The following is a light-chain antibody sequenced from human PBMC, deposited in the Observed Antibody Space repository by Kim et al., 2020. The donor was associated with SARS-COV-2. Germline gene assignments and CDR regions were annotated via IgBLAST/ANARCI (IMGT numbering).Light chain of an antibody. V-gene: IGLV2-8*01. J-gene: IGLJ3*02. Sequence: GQSVTISCTVTSSDVGGCDYVSWHQQHPVKVPKLKMYDVSKRPSGVPDRFSGSKSGNTASLTVFGLQAEDEADYYCISYSGSNTWVFGGGTQLTVL. CDR1: SSDVGGCDY. CDR3: ISYSGSNTWV. CDR2: DVS.